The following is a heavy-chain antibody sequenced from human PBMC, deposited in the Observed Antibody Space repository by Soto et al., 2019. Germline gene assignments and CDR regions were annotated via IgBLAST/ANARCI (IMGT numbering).Heavy chain of an antibody. D-gene: IGHD4-17*01. CDR2: IQNDASLT. Sequence: PGGSLRLSCAASGFTFDYYWMHWVRQVPGKGLLWVSHIQNDASLTTYADSVKGRFIISRDNAKNTLYLQMNGLRVEDTAVYYCARDLDYGGNSEASDVWGQGTMVTVSS. V-gene: IGHV3-74*01. CDR3: ARDLDYGGNSEASDV. CDR1: GFTFDYYW. J-gene: IGHJ3*01.